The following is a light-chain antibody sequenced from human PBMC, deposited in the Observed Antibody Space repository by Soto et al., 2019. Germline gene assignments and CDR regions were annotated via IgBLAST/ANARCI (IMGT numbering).Light chain of an antibody. CDR2: GAF. V-gene: IGKV1-39*01. CDR3: QQSYSTPPYT. Sequence: DVQLTQSPSSLSASVGDSVTITCRASQSITESLNWYQQRPGKAPKLLIYGAFILQSGVPSRFSGSGSGTDFTLTIGSLQPDDFATYFCQQSYSTPPYTFGQGTNLEIK. CDR1: QSITES. J-gene: IGKJ2*01.